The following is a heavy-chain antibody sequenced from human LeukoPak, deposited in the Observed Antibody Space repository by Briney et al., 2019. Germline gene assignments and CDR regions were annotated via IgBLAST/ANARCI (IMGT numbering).Heavy chain of an antibody. CDR3: ARCTSSGWPDYFDY. Sequence: GGSLRLSCAASGFSLDNYWMHWVRLAPGKGLEWVSRINADGRNTPYADSVKGRFTISRDNAKNTLYLQMSSLRAEDTAVYYCARCTSSGWPDYFDYWGRGILVTVSS. D-gene: IGHD6-19*01. V-gene: IGHV3-74*01. CDR1: GFSLDNYW. J-gene: IGHJ4*02. CDR2: INADGRNT.